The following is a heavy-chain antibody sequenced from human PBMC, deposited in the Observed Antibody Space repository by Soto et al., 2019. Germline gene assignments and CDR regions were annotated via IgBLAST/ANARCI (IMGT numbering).Heavy chain of an antibody. Sequence: WWSWVRQPPGKGLEWIGEIVHSGSPYYNPSLKARATTSVDKSKNQFSLQLSSVTAADTAVYYCARVYSGSYSDYWGQGTLVTVSS. CDR1: W. CDR2: IVHSGSP. J-gene: IGHJ4*02. CDR3: ARVYSGSYSDY. D-gene: IGHD1-26*01. V-gene: IGHV4-4*02.